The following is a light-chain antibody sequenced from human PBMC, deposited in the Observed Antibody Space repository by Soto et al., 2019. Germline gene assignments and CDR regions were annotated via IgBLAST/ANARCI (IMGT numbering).Light chain of an antibody. Sequence: EIVLTQSPATLSVSPGEGATLSCRASQSVSSNLAWYQQKPGQAPRLLIYGASSRATGIPDRFSGSGSGTDFTLTISSLEPEDFAVYYCQQRSNWPRITFGQGTRLEIK. J-gene: IGKJ5*01. CDR1: QSVSSN. V-gene: IGKV3-11*01. CDR2: GAS. CDR3: QQRSNWPRIT.